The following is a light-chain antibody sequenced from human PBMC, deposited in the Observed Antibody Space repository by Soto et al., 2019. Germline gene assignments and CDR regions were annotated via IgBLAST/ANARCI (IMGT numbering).Light chain of an antibody. CDR1: SSDVGGYNY. V-gene: IGLV2-14*01. J-gene: IGLJ1*01. CDR3: SSYTSSSIDYV. CDR2: EVS. Sequence: QSALTQPASVSGSPGQSITISCTGTSSDVGGYNYVSWYQQHPGKAPKLMIYEVSNRPSGVSNRFSGSKSGNTASLTISGRQAEDEADYDCSSYTSSSIDYVFGTGTNLTVL.